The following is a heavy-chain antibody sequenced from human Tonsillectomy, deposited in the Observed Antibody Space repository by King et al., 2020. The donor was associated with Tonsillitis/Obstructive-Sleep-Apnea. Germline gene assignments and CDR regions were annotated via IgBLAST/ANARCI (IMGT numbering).Heavy chain of an antibody. CDR2: ISGSGGST. V-gene: IGHV3-23*04. CDR1: GFTFSSYA. D-gene: IGHD2-15*01. CDR3: ATAGYCSGGSCPPHYFDY. J-gene: IGHJ4*02. Sequence: VQLVESGGGLVQPGGSLRLSCAASGFTFSSYAMSWVRQAPGKGLEWVSTISGSGGSTYYADSVKGRLTISRDNSKSTLYLQMNSLRAEDTAVYYCATAGYCSGGSCPPHYFDYWGQGTLVTVSS.